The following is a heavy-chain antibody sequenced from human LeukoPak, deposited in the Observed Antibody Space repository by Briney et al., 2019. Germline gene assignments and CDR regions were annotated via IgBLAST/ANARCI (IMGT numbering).Heavy chain of an antibody. D-gene: IGHD3-9*01. Sequence: GGSLRLSCAASGFTFSSYSMNWVRQAPGKGVEWVSIIYSGGATFYADSVKGRFTISRENSKNTLWLQMNSLRAEDTAVYYCARLHYDVLTGPFDYWGQGTLVTVSS. J-gene: IGHJ4*02. CDR2: IYSGGAT. CDR1: GFTFSSYS. CDR3: ARLHYDVLTGPFDY. V-gene: IGHV3-66*04.